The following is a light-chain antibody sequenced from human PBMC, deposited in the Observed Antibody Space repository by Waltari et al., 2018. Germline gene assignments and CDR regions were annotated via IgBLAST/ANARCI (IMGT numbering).Light chain of an antibody. CDR1: SSDDDGYAS. V-gene: IGLV2-14*03. Sequence: QSALTQPAPVSGSPGQSITISCTGTSSDDDGYASVSWYQQNPGKAPKLMIYDVSNRPSGVSNRFSGSKSGNTASLTISGLQAEDEGDYYCSSYTSSSTPSVVFGGGTKLTVL. J-gene: IGLJ2*01. CDR3: SSYTSSSTPSVV. CDR2: DVS.